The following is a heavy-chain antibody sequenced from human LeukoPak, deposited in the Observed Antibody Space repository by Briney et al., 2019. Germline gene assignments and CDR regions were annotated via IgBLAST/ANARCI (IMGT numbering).Heavy chain of an antibody. CDR2: IYTSGST. V-gene: IGHV4-4*08. D-gene: IGHD2-15*01. J-gene: IGHJ3*02. CDR3: AREGYCSGGSCYGGYAFDI. Sequence: SETLSLTCTVSGGSISSYYWSWIRQPPGKGLEWIGRIYTSGSTNYNPSLKSRVTISVDTSKNQFSLKLSSVTAADTAVYYCAREGYCSGGSCYGGYAFDIWGQGTMVTVSS. CDR1: GGSISSYY.